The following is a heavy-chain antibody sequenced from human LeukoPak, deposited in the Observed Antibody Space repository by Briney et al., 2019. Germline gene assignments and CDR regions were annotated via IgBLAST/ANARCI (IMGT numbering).Heavy chain of an antibody. D-gene: IGHD6-6*01. CDR2: MNPNSGNT. CDR1: GYTFTSYD. Sequence: ASVKVSCKAAGYTFTSYDINWVRQATGQGLEWMGWMNPNSGNTGYAQKFQGRVTMTRNTSISTAYMELSSLRSEDTAVYYCARPYSSSSADWFDPWGQGTLVTVSS. J-gene: IGHJ5*02. V-gene: IGHV1-8*01. CDR3: ARPYSSSSADWFDP.